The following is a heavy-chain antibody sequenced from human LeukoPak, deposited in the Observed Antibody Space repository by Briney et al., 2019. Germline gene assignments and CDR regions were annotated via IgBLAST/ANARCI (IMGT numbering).Heavy chain of an antibody. CDR3: ATDLRVGDRRRMVATLIDF. D-gene: IGHD5-12*01. CDR2: IKSKTEGETT. J-gene: IGHJ4*02. V-gene: IGHV3-15*01. Sequence: GGSLRLSCTASGFTFSNAWMTWVRQAPGKGLEWVGRIKSKTEGETTDYVEPVKGRFIISRDDSKNTLYLQMNSLKTEDTAVYYCATDLRVGDRRRMVATLIDFWGQGTLVTVSS. CDR1: GFTFSNAW.